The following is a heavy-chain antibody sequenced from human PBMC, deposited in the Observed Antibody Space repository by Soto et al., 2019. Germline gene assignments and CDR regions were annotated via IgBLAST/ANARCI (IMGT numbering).Heavy chain of an antibody. CDR1: GFTFTSSA. CDR3: AAEEGGGCSSTSCRDLYGMDV. J-gene: IGHJ6*02. V-gene: IGHV1-58*01. Sequence: ASVKVSCKASGFTFTSSAVQWVRQARGQRLEWIGWIVVGSGNTNYAQKFQERVTITRDVSTSTAYMELSSLRSEDTAVYYCAAEEGGGCSSTSCRDLYGMDVWGQGTTVTVPS. CDR2: IVVGSGNT. D-gene: IGHD2-2*01.